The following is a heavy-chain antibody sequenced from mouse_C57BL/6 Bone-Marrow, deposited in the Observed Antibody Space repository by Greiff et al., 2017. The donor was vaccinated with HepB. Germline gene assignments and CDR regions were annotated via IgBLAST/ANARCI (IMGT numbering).Heavy chain of an antibody. CDR1: GYTFTEYT. CDR2: FYPGGGSI. J-gene: IGHJ2*01. Sequence: QVQLQQSGAELVKPGASVKLSCKASGYTFTEYTIHWVKQRSGQGLEWIGWFYPGGGSIKYKEKFKDKPTLTADKSSSTVYMELSRLKSEDSAVYFCARHGRPVITTVVAKFDYWGQGTTLTVSS. V-gene: IGHV1-62-2*01. D-gene: IGHD1-1*01. CDR3: ARHGRPVITTVVAKFDY.